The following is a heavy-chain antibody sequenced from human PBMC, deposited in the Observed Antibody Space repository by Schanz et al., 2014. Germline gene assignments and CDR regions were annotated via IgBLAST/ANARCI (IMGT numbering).Heavy chain of an antibody. J-gene: IGHJ4*02. CDR3: AKEGTVVSGSPRDY. CDR2: ISAGGTNT. Sequence: EVQLLESGGGLVQPGGSLRLSCVASGFTFFGSFAMTWVRQAPGKGLEWVSSISAGGTNTYYADSVKGRFTLSRDNSKNTLYLQMNSLIVEDTAVYYCAKEGTVVSGSPRDYWGRGTLVTVSS. D-gene: IGHD3-10*01. CDR1: GFTFFGSFA. V-gene: IGHV3-23*01.